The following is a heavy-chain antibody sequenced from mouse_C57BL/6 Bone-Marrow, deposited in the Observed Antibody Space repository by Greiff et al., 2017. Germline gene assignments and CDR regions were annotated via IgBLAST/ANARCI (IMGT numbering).Heavy chain of an antibody. Sequence: QVHVKQSGAELVKPGASVKLSCKASGYTFTEYTIHWVKQRSGQGLEWIGWFYPGSGSIKYNEKFKDKATLTADKSSSTVYMELSRLTSEDSAVEFCARHEDKRGLYGLAWFAYWGQGTLVTVSA. CDR3: ARHEDKRGLYGLAWFAY. CDR1: GYTFTEYT. CDR2: FYPGSGSI. V-gene: IGHV1-62-2*01. D-gene: IGHD1-1*02. J-gene: IGHJ3*01.